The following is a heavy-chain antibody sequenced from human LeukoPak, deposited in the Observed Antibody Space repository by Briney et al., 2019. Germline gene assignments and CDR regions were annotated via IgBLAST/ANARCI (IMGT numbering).Heavy chain of an antibody. Sequence: SETLSLTYTVSGGSISSYYWSWIRQPAGKGLEWIGRIYTSGSTNYNPSLKSRVTMSVDTSKNQFSLKLSSVTAADTAVYYCARGLTTYYYYYGMDVWGQGATVTVSS. CDR1: GGSISSYY. J-gene: IGHJ6*02. CDR2: IYTSGST. V-gene: IGHV4-4*07. CDR3: ARGLTTYYYYYGMDV. D-gene: IGHD4-11*01.